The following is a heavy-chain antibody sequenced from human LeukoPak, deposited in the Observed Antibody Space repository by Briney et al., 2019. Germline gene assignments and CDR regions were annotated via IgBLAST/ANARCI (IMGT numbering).Heavy chain of an antibody. Sequence: GGSLRLSCAASRFTFSSYSMNWVRQAPGKGLEWVSSISSSSSYIYYADSVKGRFTISRDNAKNSLYLQMNSLRAEDTAVYYCAREATVVKGYYYYMDVWGKGTTVTVSS. D-gene: IGHD4-23*01. V-gene: IGHV3-21*01. J-gene: IGHJ6*03. CDR2: ISSSSSYI. CDR3: AREATVVKGYYYYMDV. CDR1: RFTFSSYS.